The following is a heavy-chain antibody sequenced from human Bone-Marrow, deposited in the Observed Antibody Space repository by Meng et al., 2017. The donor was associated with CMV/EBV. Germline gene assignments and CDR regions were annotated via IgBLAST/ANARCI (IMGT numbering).Heavy chain of an antibody. D-gene: IGHD5-24*01. CDR2: ILPVLDLT. CDR1: GGNFNGYS. CDR3: ARDVMATN. Sequence: SVKVSCKSTGGNFNGYSISWVRQAPGQGLEWMGRILPVLDLTNYSQKFQGRVTITAEKDTTTAYLELRGLTSGDTADYYCARDVMATNWGQGTLVTVSS. V-gene: IGHV1-69*02. J-gene: IGHJ4*02.